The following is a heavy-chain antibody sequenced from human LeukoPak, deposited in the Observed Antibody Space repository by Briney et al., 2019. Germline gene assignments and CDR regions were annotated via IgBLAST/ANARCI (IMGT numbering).Heavy chain of an antibody. Sequence: SETLSLTCTVSGGSISSGDYYWSWIRQPPGKGLEWIGYIYYSGSTYYNPSLKSRVTISVDTSKNQFSLRLSSVTAADTAMYYCASYGSGSYLVYWGQGTLVTVSS. CDR3: ASYGSGSYLVY. J-gene: IGHJ4*02. D-gene: IGHD3-10*01. CDR1: GGSISSGDYY. V-gene: IGHV4-30-4*01. CDR2: IYYSGST.